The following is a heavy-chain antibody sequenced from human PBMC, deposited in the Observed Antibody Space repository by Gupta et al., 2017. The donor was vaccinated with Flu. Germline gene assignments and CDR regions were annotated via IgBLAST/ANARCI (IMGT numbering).Heavy chain of an antibody. J-gene: IGHJ6*02. CDR1: GFTFSSYS. Sequence: EVQLVESGGGLVKPGGSLRLSCAASGFTFSSYSLNWVRQAPGKGLEWVSSISSSSSYIYYADSVKGRFTISRDNAKNSLYLQMNSLRAEDTAVYYCARDRGYCTNGVCYYYYGMDVWGQGTTVTVSS. CDR3: ARDRGYCTNGVCYYYYGMDV. D-gene: IGHD2-8*01. V-gene: IGHV3-21*01. CDR2: ISSSSSYI.